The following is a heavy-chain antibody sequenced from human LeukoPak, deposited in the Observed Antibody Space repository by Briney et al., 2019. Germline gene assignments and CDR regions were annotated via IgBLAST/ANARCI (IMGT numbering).Heavy chain of an antibody. CDR1: GFTFSTYA. CDR2: ISPSGDGA. D-gene: IGHD2-2*02. CDR3: AKAGYRNYFDY. V-gene: IGHV3-23*01. Sequence: PGGSLRLSCAASGFTFSTYALSWVRQAPGKGLEWVSAISPSGDGAYYADSVKGRFTISRDNSKNTLYVQMNSLRAEDTAVYYCAKAGYRNYFDYWGQGALVTVYS. J-gene: IGHJ4*02.